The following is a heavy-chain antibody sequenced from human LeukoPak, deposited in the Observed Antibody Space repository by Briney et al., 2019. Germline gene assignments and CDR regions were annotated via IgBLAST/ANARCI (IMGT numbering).Heavy chain of an antibody. Sequence: GGSLRLSCAASGFTFSLYGMHWVRQAPGKGLEGVAFIRYDGSYKEYRDSVKGRFTISRDNSKVYLEMVSLRAEDTAVYYCAKVRRSTTLIDFWGQGTLVTVSS. CDR3: AKVRRSTTLIDF. V-gene: IGHV3-30*02. J-gene: IGHJ4*02. D-gene: IGHD1-14*01. CDR2: IRYDGSYK. CDR1: GFTFSLYG.